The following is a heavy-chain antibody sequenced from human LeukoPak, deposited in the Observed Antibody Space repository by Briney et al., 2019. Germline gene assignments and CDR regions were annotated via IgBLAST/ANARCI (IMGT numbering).Heavy chain of an antibody. Sequence: GGSVRLSCAASGFTFSSYNMNWVRQAPGKGLEWVSSITSTGTYTFYADSVKGRFTISRDNSKNSLYLQMISLRAEGTAVYFCAKGPWFGESWGQGTLVTVSS. CDR1: GFTFSSYN. D-gene: IGHD3-10*01. CDR3: AKGPWFGES. CDR2: ITSTGTYT. V-gene: IGHV3-21*04. J-gene: IGHJ5*02.